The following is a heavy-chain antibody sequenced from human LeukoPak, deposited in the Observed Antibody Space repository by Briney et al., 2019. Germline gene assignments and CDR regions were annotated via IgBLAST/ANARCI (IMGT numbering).Heavy chain of an antibody. Sequence: GGSLRLSCAASGFTFSSYAMSWVRQAPGKGLEWVSAISGNGDNTYHADSVKGRFTISRDNSKNTLYLQMNSLRAEDTAVYYCARDRGIYDFWSGYYAYWGQGTLVTVSS. V-gene: IGHV3-23*01. D-gene: IGHD3-3*01. CDR2: ISGNGDNT. J-gene: IGHJ4*02. CDR1: GFTFSSYA. CDR3: ARDRGIYDFWSGYYAY.